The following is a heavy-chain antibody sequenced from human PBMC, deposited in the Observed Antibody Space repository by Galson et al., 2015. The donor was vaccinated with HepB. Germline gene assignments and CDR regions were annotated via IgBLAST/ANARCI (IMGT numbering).Heavy chain of an antibody. CDR3: ARGGGDTLYWYFDL. CDR1: GGSISSYY. D-gene: IGHD2-21*02. V-gene: IGHV4-59*01. Sequence: ETLSLTCTVSGGSISSYYWSWIRQPPGKGLEWIGYIYYSGSTNHNPSLKSRVTISIDTSKNQFSLKLSSVTAADTAVYYCARGGGDTLYWYFDLWGRGTLVTVSS. J-gene: IGHJ2*01. CDR2: IYYSGST.